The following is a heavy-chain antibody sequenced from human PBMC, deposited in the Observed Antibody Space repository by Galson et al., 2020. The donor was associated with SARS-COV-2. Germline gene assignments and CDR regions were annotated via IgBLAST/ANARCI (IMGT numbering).Heavy chain of an antibody. CDR3: AHLPRSDVWSGSEFDY. V-gene: IGHV2-5*02. D-gene: IGHD3-3*01. CDR2: IYWDDDK. Sequence: VSGPTLVKPTQTLTLTCTFSGFSLNTSGVGVGWIRQPPGKALEWLALIYWDDDKRYSPSLKSRLTITKDTSKNQVVLTMTNMDPVDTATYYCAHLPRSDVWSGSEFDYWGHGTLVTVSS. J-gene: IGHJ4*01. CDR1: GFSLNTSGVG.